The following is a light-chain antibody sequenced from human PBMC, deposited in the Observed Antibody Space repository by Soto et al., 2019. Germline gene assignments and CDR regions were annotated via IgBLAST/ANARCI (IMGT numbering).Light chain of an antibody. CDR1: QAISNY. J-gene: IGKJ3*01. V-gene: IGKV1-27*01. CDR2: TAS. Sequence: DIQMTQSPSSLSASVGDRVTITCRASQAISNYVAWYQQRPGKVPKLLIYTASTLQSGVPSRFSGSGSGTDFTLTISSLQPEDVATYYCQMHNSAPFSFGPLTKVDIK. CDR3: QMHNSAPFS.